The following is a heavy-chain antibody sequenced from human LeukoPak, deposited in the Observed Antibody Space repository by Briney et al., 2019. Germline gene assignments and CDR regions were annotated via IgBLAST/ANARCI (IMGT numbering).Heavy chain of an antibody. D-gene: IGHD2-2*02. V-gene: IGHV3-7*04. CDR3: ARDIPYGLSYFDY. J-gene: IGHJ4*02. CDR2: IKEDGSDA. Sequence: PGGSLRLSCSASGFTFRSFWMTRVRQAPGKGLELVANIKEDGSDANYVDAVKGRFTIYRDNAKDSLYLQMNSVRPEDTAVYYCARDIPYGLSYFDYWGQGTLVTVFS. CDR1: GFTFRSFW.